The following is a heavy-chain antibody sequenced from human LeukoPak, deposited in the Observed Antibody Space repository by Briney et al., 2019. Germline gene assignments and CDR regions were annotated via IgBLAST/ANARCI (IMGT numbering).Heavy chain of an antibody. J-gene: IGHJ2*01. CDR3: ARGRRTTVTTSGHWYFDL. CDR1: GYTFTVYY. Sequence: ASVTVSCTASGYTFTVYYMHWVRQAPGQGLEWMGWINPNSGGTNYAQKFQGWVTMTRDTSISTAYMELSRLRSDDTAVYYCARGRRTTVTTSGHWYFDLWGRGTLVTVSS. CDR2: INPNSGGT. D-gene: IGHD4-17*01. V-gene: IGHV1-2*04.